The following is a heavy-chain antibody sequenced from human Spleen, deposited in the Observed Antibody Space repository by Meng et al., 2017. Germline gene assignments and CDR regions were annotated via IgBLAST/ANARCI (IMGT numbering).Heavy chain of an antibody. V-gene: IGHV3-23*01. CDR1: GFTFSSYA. D-gene: IGHD6-19*01. Sequence: GESLKISCAASGFTFSSYAMSWVRQAPGKGLEWVSVISGSGGITYYADSVKGRFTISRDNSKNTLYLQMNSLRAEDTAVYYCGREEAVAGTFPLNYWGQGTLVTVSS. CDR2: ISGSGGIT. J-gene: IGHJ4*02. CDR3: GREEAVAGTFPLNY.